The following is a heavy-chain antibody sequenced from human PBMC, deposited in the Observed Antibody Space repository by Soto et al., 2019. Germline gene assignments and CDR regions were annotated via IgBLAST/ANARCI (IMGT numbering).Heavy chain of an antibody. D-gene: IGHD3-22*01. Sequence: SETLSLTCAVSGGSMNINNWWSWVRQPPGKGLEWIGQVYPGGRSNYSPSLESRVTISVDQSKNQLSLNLNSVTAADTAVYFCARHRGYQLDYWGQGIQVT. CDR2: VYPGGRS. CDR3: ARHRGYQLDY. V-gene: IGHV4-4*02. J-gene: IGHJ4*02. CDR1: GGSMNINNW.